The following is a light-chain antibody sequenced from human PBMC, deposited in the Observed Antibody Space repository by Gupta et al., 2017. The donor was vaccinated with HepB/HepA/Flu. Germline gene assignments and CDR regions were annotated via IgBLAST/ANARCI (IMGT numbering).Light chain of an antibody. CDR1: SSDVGGYNY. J-gene: IGLJ3*02. V-gene: IGLV2-14*01. CDR3: SSYTSSSNWV. Sequence: QSALTQPASVSGSPGQSITISCTGTSSDVGGYNYVSWYQQHPGKAPKLMIYDVSKRPSGVSNRFSGSKSGNTASLTISGLQAEDEADYYCSSYTSSSNWVVGGGTKLNVL. CDR2: DVS.